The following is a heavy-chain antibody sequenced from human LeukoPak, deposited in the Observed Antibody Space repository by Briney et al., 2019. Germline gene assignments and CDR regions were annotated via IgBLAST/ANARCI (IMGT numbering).Heavy chain of an antibody. D-gene: IGHD6-13*01. CDR1: GFTFSSYW. Sequence: GGSLRLSCAASGFTFSSYWMSWVRQAPGKGLEWVANIKQDGSEKYYVDSVKGRFTISKDNAKNSLYLQMNSLRAEDTAVYYCASDVRAAAGTSGYYWGQGTLVTVSS. CDR3: ASDVRAAAGTSGYY. J-gene: IGHJ4*02. V-gene: IGHV3-7*03. CDR2: IKQDGSEK.